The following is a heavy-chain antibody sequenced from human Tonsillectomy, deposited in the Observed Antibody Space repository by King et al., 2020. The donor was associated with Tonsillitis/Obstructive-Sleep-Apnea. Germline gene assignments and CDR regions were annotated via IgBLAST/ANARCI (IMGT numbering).Heavy chain of an antibody. CDR3: ARGDGDNRHYYYMDV. J-gene: IGHJ6*03. V-gene: IGHV1-46*01. Sequence: QLVQSGAEVKKPGASGMVSCKASGYTFTSYYMHWGRQAPGQGLEWMGIMNPSGGSTRYAQKFQGRVTMTRDTSQSTVYMELSRLRSEDTAVYYCARGDGDNRHYYYMDVWGKGTTVTVSS. D-gene: IGHD4-17*01. CDR2: MNPSGGST. CDR1: GYTFTSYY.